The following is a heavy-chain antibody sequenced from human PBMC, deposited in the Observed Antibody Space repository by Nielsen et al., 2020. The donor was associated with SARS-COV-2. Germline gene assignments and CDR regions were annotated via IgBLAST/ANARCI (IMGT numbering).Heavy chain of an antibody. J-gene: IGHJ4*02. V-gene: IGHV1-8*01. Sequence: ASVKVSCKASGYTFTSYDINWVRQATGQGLEWMGWMNPNSGNTGYAQKFQGRVTMTRNTSIGTAYMELSSLRSEDTAVYYCAREAYYDYVWAYWGQGTLVTVSS. CDR2: MNPNSGNT. D-gene: IGHD3-16*01. CDR1: GYTFTSYD. CDR3: AREAYYDYVWAY.